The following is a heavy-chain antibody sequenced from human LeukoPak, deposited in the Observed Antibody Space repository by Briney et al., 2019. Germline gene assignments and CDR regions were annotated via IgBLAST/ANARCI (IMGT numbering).Heavy chain of an antibody. CDR2: ISYDGSNK. V-gene: IGHV3-30*04. Sequence: GRSLRLSCAASGFTFSSYAMHWVRQAPGKGLEWVAVISYDGSNKYYADSVKGRFTISRDNSKNTLYLQMNSLRAEDTAVYYCARASRNCDILTGYYGYWGQGTLVTVSS. CDR1: GFTFSSYA. D-gene: IGHD3-9*01. CDR3: ARASRNCDILTGYYGY. J-gene: IGHJ4*02.